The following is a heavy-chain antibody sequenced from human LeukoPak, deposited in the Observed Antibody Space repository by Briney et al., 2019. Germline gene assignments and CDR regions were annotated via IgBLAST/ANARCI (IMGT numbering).Heavy chain of an antibody. D-gene: IGHD3-10*01. J-gene: IGHJ3*02. CDR3: ASLVNMARMIFFDI. CDR1: GGPISSGDYY. CDR2: IYYSGST. Sequence: SETLSLTCTVSGGPISSGDYYWSWIRQPPGKGLEWIGYIYYSGSTYYNPSLKSRVTISVDTSKNQFSLKLSSVTAEDTAVYYCASLVNMARMIFFDIWGQGTMVTVSS. V-gene: IGHV4-30-4*01.